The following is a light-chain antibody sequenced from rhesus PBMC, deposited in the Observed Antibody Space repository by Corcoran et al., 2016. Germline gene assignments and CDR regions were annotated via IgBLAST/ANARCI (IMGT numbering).Light chain of an antibody. Sequence: DIQMTQSPSSLSASVGDTVTITCRASQGISTYLNWLQQKQGKAPKPRIYAASILESGVPSRCSGSGSVTVFTLTISSLQPEDFAVYDCLQHNRYPLTFGGGTKVELK. CDR1: QGISTY. CDR3: LQHNRYPLT. J-gene: IGKJ4*01. CDR2: AAS. V-gene: IGKV1-28*03.